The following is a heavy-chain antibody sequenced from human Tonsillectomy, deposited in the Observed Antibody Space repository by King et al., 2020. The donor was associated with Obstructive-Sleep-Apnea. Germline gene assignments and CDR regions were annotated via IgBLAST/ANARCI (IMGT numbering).Heavy chain of an antibody. CDR1: GFTVSSNY. J-gene: IGHJ3*02. Sequence: VQLVESGGGLVQPGGSLRLSCAASGFTVSSNYMSWVRRAPGKGLEWVSVIYSGGSTYYADSVKGRFTISRHNSKNTLYLQMNSLRAEDTAVYYCARARGLLGYCSGGSCHGAFDIWGQGTMVTVSS. CDR2: IYSGGST. CDR3: ARARGLLGYCSGGSCHGAFDI. V-gene: IGHV3-53*04. D-gene: IGHD2-15*01.